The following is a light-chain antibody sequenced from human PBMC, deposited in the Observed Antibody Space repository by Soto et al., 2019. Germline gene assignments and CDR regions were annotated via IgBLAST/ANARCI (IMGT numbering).Light chain of an antibody. CDR3: QHYDNWLPWT. J-gene: IGKJ1*01. V-gene: IGKV3-15*01. CDR1: QSVSSN. CDR2: GAS. Sequence: IVLTQSPATLSVSPGDRATLSCRASQSVSSNLAWYQQKPGQAPRLLIYGASTRATGIPARFSGSGSGTEFTRTINSLQSEYFAVYYCQHYDNWLPWTFGQGTKVDI.